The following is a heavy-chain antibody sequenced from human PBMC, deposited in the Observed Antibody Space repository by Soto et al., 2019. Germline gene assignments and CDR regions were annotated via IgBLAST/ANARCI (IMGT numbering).Heavy chain of an antibody. CDR1: GFSLSTSGLG. CDR2: IYWTDDK. D-gene: IGHD6-19*01. CDR3: AHRPSGWYLFDY. Sequence: QITLKESGPTLVRPTQTLTLTCTFSGFSLSTSGLGVGWIRQPPGKALEWLSPIYWTDDKRYSPSLKARLTTTKDTSKNQVVLTMTNMDPVDTATYYCAHRPSGWYLFDYWGQGTLVTVSS. V-gene: IGHV2-5*01. J-gene: IGHJ4*02.